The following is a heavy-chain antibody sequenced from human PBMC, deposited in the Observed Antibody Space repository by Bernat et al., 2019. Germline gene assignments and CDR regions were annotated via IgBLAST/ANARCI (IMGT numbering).Heavy chain of an antibody. CDR1: GFTFSSYS. CDR2: ISSSSSYI. D-gene: IGHD5-12*01. CDR3: AKVTGGYDYSDY. V-gene: IGHV3-21*04. Sequence: EVQLVESGGGLVKPGGSLRLSCAASGFTFSSYSMSWVRQAPGKGLEWVSSISSSSSYIYYADSVEGRFTISRDNAKNSLYLQMNSLRAEDTAVYYCAKVTGGYDYSDYWGQGTLVTVSS. J-gene: IGHJ4*02.